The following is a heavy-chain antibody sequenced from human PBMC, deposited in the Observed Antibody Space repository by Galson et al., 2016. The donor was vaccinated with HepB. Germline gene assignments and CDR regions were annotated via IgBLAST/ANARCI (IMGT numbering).Heavy chain of an antibody. D-gene: IGHD1-26*01. V-gene: IGHV1-46*01. CDR2: ITARGGET. CDR1: AHTFTTYY. J-gene: IGHJ4*02. CDR3: ARDSGHHSFDY. Sequence: SVKVSCKASAHTFTTYYFHWMRQAPGQGLEWMGRITARGGETIYPQSLQGRVTMTRDTSTGTVYMELSSLRSEDSALYYCARDSGHHSFDYWGQGSLVIVSS.